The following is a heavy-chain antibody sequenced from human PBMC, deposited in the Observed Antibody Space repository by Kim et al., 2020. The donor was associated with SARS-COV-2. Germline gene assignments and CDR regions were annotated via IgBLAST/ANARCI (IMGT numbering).Heavy chain of an antibody. V-gene: IGHV7-4-1*02. CDR3: AREEGSGWYSGEHDY. J-gene: IGHJ4*02. CDR1: GYTFTSYA. Sequence: ASVKVSCKASGYTFTSYAMNWVRQAPGQGLEWMGWINTNTGNPTYAQGFTGRFVFSLDTSVSTAYLQISSLKAEDTAVYYCAREEGSGWYSGEHDYWGQGPLLTVSS. D-gene: IGHD6-19*01. CDR2: INTNTGNP.